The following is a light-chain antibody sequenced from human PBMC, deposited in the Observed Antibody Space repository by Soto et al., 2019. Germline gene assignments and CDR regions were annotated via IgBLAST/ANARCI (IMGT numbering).Light chain of an antibody. CDR2: LDYDGSH. V-gene: IGLV4-69*01. CDR1: RGHSSYA. CDR3: QTWGTGIHVV. J-gene: IGLJ2*01. Sequence: QPVLTQSPSASASLGASVKLTCTLSRGHSSYAIAWHQQQPEKGPRYLMKLDYDGSHTKGDAIPDRFSGSSSGAERYLTISSLQSEDEADYYCQTWGTGIHVVFGGGTKLTVL.